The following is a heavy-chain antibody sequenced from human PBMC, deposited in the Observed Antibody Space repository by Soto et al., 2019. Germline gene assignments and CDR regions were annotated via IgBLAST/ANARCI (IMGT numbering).Heavy chain of an antibody. Sequence: QVQLQQWGAGLLKPSETLSLTCAVYGGSFSGYYWSWIRQPPGKGLEWIGEINHSGRTNYNPSLKSRVTISVDTSKNQFSLKLSSVTAADTAVYYCARARRMATIRYDYWGQGTLVTVSS. V-gene: IGHV4-34*01. J-gene: IGHJ4*02. CDR2: INHSGRT. CDR1: GGSFSGYY. CDR3: ARARRMATIRYDY. D-gene: IGHD5-12*01.